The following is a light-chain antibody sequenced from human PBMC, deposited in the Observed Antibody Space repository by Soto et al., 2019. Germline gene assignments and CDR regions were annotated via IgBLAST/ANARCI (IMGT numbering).Light chain of an antibody. V-gene: IGLV3-21*04. CDR2: YDS. CDR1: KIGSKR. Sequence: SSELTQPPSVSVAPEKTARLTCGGDKIGSKRVHWYRQKPGQAPVLVIYYDSDRPSGIPERFSGSNSGNTATLTINRVEAWDEADYYCQVWDITTDHYVFGTGTKLTVL. CDR3: QVWDITTDHYV. J-gene: IGLJ1*01.